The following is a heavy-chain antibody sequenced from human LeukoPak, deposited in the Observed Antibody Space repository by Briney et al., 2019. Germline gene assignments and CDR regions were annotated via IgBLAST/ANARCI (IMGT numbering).Heavy chain of an antibody. CDR1: GGSISSYY. CDR3: ARWQWLENNWFDP. D-gene: IGHD6-19*01. J-gene: IGHJ5*02. Sequence: KPSETLSLTCTVSGGSISSYYWSWIRQPPGKGLEWIGYIYYSGSTNYNPSLKSRVTISVDTSKNQFSLKLSSVTADDTAVYYCARWQWLENNWFDPWGQGTLVTVSS. V-gene: IGHV4-59*01. CDR2: IYYSGST.